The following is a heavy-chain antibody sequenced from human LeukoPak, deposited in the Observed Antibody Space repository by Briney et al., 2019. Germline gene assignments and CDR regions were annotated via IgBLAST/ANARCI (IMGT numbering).Heavy chain of an antibody. V-gene: IGHV3-7*01. CDR1: GFTFRSYW. CDR3: ARDFGGGLYY. CDR2: IKEDESAK. Sequence: GGSLRLSCAASGFTFRSYWMAWVRQAPGKGLEWVANIKEDESAKHQADSVKGRFTISIDNAQNSVYLQMSSLRGEDTAVYYCARDFGGGLYYWGQGTLVTVSS. J-gene: IGHJ4*02. D-gene: IGHD3-3*01.